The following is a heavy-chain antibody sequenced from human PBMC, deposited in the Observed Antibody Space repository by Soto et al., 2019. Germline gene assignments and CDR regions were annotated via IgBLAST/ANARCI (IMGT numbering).Heavy chain of an antibody. D-gene: IGHD5-12*01. CDR3: ATVLRGHHGNDRY. CDR1: GFPVFGVHY. CDR2: INDDSSDT. V-gene: IGHV3-11*05. J-gene: IGHJ4*02. Sequence: QVQLVESGGALVKPGASLRLSCVVSGFPVFGVHYMSWIRQSPERGLEWISYINDDSSDTNYVDSVRGRFTISRDNAKKSVFLQMNSLRVEDTAVYYCATVLRGHHGNDRYWGQGTLVTVSS.